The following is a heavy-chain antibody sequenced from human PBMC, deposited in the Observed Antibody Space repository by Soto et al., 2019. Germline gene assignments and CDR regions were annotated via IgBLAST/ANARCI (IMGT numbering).Heavy chain of an antibody. J-gene: IGHJ4*02. D-gene: IGHD6-19*01. CDR3: ARDNSSGWYYFDL. CDR1: GYTFTSYG. Sequence: ASVKVSCKASGYTFTSYGISWVRQAPGQGLEWMGWISAYNGNTNYAQKLQGRVTISRDNSKNTVYLQMNNLRAEDTAIYYCARDNSSGWYYFDLWGQGTQVTVSS. V-gene: IGHV1-18*01. CDR2: ISAYNGNT.